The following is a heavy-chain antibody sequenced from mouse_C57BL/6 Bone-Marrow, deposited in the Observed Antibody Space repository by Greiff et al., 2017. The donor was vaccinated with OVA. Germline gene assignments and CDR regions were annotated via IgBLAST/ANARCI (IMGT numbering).Heavy chain of an antibody. CDR2: IWSGGST. V-gene: IGHV2-2*01. J-gene: IGHJ4*01. CDR3: ATLREYYYAMDY. CDR1: VFSLTSYG. D-gene: IGHD2-12*01. Sequence: GQLKESGPGLVQPSQSLSITSTLTVFSLTSYGVHWVRQSPGKGLEWLGVIWSGGSTDYNAAFISRLSISKDNSKSQVFFKMNSLQADDTAIYYCATLREYYYAMDYWGQGTSVTVSS.